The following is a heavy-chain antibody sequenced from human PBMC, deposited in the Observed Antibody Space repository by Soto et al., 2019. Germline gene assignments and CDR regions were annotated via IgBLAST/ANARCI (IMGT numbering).Heavy chain of an antibody. Sequence: QVHLVQSGAEVKTPGSSVKVSCKASGGTVSSYAISWVRQAPGPGLEWLGGIIHIFGTANYAQKFQGRVTITADESTSTAYMELSSLRSEDTAVYYCAGDGGLGIAAAGTFAYWGQGTLVTVSS. CDR1: GGTVSSYA. J-gene: IGHJ4*02. D-gene: IGHD6-13*01. CDR2: IIHIFGTA. V-gene: IGHV1-69*12. CDR3: AGDGGLGIAAAGTFAY.